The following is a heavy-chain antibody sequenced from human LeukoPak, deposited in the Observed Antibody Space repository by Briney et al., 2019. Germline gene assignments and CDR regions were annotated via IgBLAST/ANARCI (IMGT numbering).Heavy chain of an antibody. CDR3: ASYYDSSGYEYYFDY. CDR2: IIPIFGTA. Sequence: SVKVSCKASGGTFSSYAISWVRQAPGQGLEWMGGIIPIFGTANYAQKFQGRVTITTDESTSTAYMELSSLRSEDTAVYYCASYYDSSGYEYYFDYRGQGTLVTVSS. V-gene: IGHV1-69*05. J-gene: IGHJ4*02. CDR1: GGTFSSYA. D-gene: IGHD3-22*01.